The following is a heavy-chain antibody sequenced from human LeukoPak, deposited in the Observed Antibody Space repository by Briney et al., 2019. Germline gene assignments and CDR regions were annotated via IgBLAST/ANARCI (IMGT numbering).Heavy chain of an antibody. CDR3: ANRLMSTGFDY. J-gene: IGHJ4*02. Sequence: QTGGSLRLSCTASGFTFGDYAMSWVRQAPGKGLEWVSAISGSGGSTYYADSVKGRFTISRDNSKNTLYLQMNSLRAEDTAVYYCANRLMSTGFDYWGQGTLVTVSS. D-gene: IGHD5/OR15-5a*01. V-gene: IGHV3-23*01. CDR2: ISGSGGST. CDR1: GFTFGDYA.